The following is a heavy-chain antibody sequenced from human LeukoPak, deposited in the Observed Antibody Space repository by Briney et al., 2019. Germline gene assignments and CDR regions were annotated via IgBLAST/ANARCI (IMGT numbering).Heavy chain of an antibody. CDR3: AKADYYDSSGFFDY. V-gene: IGHV3-43*02. Sequence: PGGSLRLSCAASGFTFGDYAMHWVRQAPGKGLEWVSLISGDGGSTYYADSVKGRFTISRDNSKNSLYLQMNSLRAEDTALYYCAKADYYDSSGFFDYWGQGTLVTVSS. CDR2: ISGDGGST. CDR1: GFTFGDYA. J-gene: IGHJ4*02. D-gene: IGHD3-22*01.